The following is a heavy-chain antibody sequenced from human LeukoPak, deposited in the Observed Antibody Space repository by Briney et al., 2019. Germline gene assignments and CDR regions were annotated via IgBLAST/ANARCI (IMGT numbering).Heavy chain of an antibody. Sequence: GGSLRLSCEASGFTFSGYGMHWVRQAPGKGLEWVSGTWYHGNNKYYADSVKGRFTISRDNSKNTLYLQMNSLRAEDTAVYYCARDRITIFGVVITYYFDYWGQGTLVTVSS. D-gene: IGHD3-3*01. CDR2: TWYHGNNK. CDR3: ARDRITIFGVVITYYFDY. CDR1: GFTFSGYG. V-gene: IGHV3-33*01. J-gene: IGHJ4*02.